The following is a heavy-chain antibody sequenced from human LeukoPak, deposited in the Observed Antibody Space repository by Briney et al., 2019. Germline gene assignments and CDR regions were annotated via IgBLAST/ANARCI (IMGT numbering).Heavy chain of an antibody. Sequence: ASVKVSCKASGGTFSSYAISWVRQAPGQGLEWMGGIIPIFGTANYAQKFQGRVTITTDESTSTAYMELSSLRSEDTAVYYCLISVNTWASEFDYWGQGTLVTVSS. V-gene: IGHV1-69*05. J-gene: IGHJ4*02. CDR1: GGTFSSYA. D-gene: IGHD3-16*01. CDR3: LISVNTWASEFDY. CDR2: IIPIFGTA.